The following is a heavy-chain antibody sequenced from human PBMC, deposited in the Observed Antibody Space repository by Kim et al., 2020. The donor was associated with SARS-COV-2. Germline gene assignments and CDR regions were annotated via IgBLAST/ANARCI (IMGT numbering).Heavy chain of an antibody. CDR3: ARNGDYDILTGYSKYYYYYGMDV. CDR2: ISSSGSTI. CDR1: GFTFSSYE. J-gene: IGHJ6*02. D-gene: IGHD3-9*01. Sequence: GGSLRLSCAASGFTFSSYEMNWVRQAPGKGLEWVSYISSSGSTIYYADSVKGRFTISRDNAKNSLYLQMNSLRAEDTAVYYCARNGDYDILTGYSKYYYYYGMDVWGQGTTVTVSS. V-gene: IGHV3-48*03.